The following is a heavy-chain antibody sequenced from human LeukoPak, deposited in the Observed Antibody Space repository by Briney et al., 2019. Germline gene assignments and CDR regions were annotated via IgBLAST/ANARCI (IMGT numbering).Heavy chain of an antibody. CDR3: ARDYSGSYDY. V-gene: IGHV1-2*06. D-gene: IGHD1-26*01. CDR2: IHPNSGDT. CDR1: GYPFTDYY. J-gene: IGHJ4*02. Sequence: GASVKVSCNASGYPFTDYYIHWVRQAPGQGLEWMGLIHPNSGDTFYPQKFRGRVTMTRDTSISTAYMELNRLTSDDTAVYYCARDYSGSYDYWAQGTLVTISS.